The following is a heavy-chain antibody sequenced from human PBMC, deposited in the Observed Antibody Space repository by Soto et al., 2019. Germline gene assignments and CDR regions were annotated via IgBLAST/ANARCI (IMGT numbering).Heavy chain of an antibody. CDR1: GFTFSKFS. D-gene: IGHD2-21*02. J-gene: IGHJ4*02. Sequence: GVLRLSFTASGFTFSKFSMTWVRHSPGKGLECVSGIFGSVGGIEYSDSVKGRFTISRDNSKNTLYLQMTNLRADDTAAYYCAKDAVSGDGLWLMDHWGQGTQVTVSS. CDR2: IFGSVGGI. CDR3: AKDAVSGDGLWLMDH. V-gene: IGHV3-23*01.